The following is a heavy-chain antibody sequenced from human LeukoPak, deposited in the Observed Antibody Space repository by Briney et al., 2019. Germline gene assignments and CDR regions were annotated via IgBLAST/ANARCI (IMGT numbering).Heavy chain of an antibody. CDR3: AKNRFRDTAMATDY. D-gene: IGHD5-18*01. CDR1: GFTFSSYG. V-gene: IGHV3-30*02. J-gene: IGHJ4*02. CDR2: IRYDGSNK. Sequence: GGSLRLSCAASGFTFSSYGMHWVRQAPGKGLGWVAFIRYDGSNKYYADSVKGRFTISRDNSKNTLYLQMNSLRAEDTAVYYCAKNRFRDTAMATDYWGQGTLVTVSS.